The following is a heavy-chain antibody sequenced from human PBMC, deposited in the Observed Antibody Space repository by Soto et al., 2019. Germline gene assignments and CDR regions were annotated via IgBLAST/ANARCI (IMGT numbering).Heavy chain of an antibody. CDR1: GFTFSSYS. CDR3: ARDVSGSYYPFDY. D-gene: IGHD1-26*01. Sequence: GGSLRLSCAASGFTFSSYSMNWVRQAPGKGLEWVSSISSSSSYIYYADSVKGRFTISRDNAKNSLYLQMNSLRAEDTAVYYCARDVSGSYYPFDYWGQGTLVTVSS. V-gene: IGHV3-21*01. CDR2: ISSSSSYI. J-gene: IGHJ4*02.